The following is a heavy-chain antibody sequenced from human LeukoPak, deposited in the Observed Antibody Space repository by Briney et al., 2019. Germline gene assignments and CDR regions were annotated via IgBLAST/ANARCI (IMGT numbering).Heavy chain of an antibody. D-gene: IGHD6-13*01. CDR3: ARGDPNSSSWYPLDY. Sequence: SETLPLTCAVYGGSFSGYYWSWIRQPPGKGLEWIGEINHSGSTNYNPSLKSRVTISVDTSKNQFSLKLSSVTAADTAVYYCARGDPNSSSWYPLDYWGQGTLVTVSS. V-gene: IGHV4-34*01. J-gene: IGHJ4*02. CDR1: GGSFSGYY. CDR2: INHSGST.